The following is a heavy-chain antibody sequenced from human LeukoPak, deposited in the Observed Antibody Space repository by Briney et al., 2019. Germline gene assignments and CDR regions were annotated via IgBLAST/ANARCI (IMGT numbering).Heavy chain of an antibody. Sequence: PSETLSLTCAVYGGSFSGYYWSWLRQPPAKGLEWIGEINHSGSTNYNPSLKSRVTISVDTSKNQFSLKLSSVTAADTAVYYCAREADDFWSGYYVAYNWFDPWGQGTLVTVSS. CDR1: GGSFSGYY. D-gene: IGHD3-3*01. CDR3: AREADDFWSGYYVAYNWFDP. V-gene: IGHV4-34*01. CDR2: INHSGST. J-gene: IGHJ5*02.